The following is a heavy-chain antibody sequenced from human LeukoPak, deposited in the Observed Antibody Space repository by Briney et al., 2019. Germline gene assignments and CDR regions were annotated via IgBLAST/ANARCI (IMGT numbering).Heavy chain of an antibody. J-gene: IGHJ4*02. D-gene: IGHD3-22*01. CDR1: GFTFSSYS. Sequence: GGSLRLSCAASGFTFSSYSMNWVRQAPGKGLEWVSSISSSSYIYYADSVKGRSTISRDNAKNSLYLQMNSLRAEDTAVYYCAREYYYDSNPFDYWGQGTLVTVSS. CDR2: ISSSSYI. V-gene: IGHV3-21*01. CDR3: AREYYYDSNPFDY.